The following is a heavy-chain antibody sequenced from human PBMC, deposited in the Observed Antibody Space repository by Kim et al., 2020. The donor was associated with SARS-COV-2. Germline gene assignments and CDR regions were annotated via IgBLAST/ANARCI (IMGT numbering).Heavy chain of an antibody. CDR1: GFTFSSYA. J-gene: IGHJ4*02. CDR2: ISYDGSNK. CDR3: ARVMGSRWFEALDY. Sequence: GGSLRLSRAASGFTFSSYAMHWVRQAPGKGLEWVAVISYDGSNKYYADSVKGRFTISRDNSKNTLYLQMNSLRAEDTAVYYCARVMGSRWFEALDYWGQG. D-gene: IGHD6-13*01. V-gene: IGHV3-30*04.